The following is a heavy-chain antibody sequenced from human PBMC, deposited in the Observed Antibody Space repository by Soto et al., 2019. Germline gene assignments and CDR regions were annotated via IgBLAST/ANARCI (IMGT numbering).Heavy chain of an antibody. CDR1: GYTFTSNY. CDR3: ARETTTVTTSYFDY. Sequence: SVKVACKASGYTFTSNYMHWVRQAPGQGLEWMGGIIPIFGTANYAQKFQGRVTITADESTSTAYMELSSLGSEDTAVYYCARETTTVTTSYFDYWGQGTLVTVSS. J-gene: IGHJ4*02. D-gene: IGHD4-17*01. CDR2: IIPIFGTA. V-gene: IGHV1-69*13.